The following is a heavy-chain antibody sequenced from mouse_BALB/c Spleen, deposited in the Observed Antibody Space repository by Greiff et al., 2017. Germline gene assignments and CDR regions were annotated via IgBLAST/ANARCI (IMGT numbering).Heavy chain of an antibody. Sequence: EVQVVESGGGLVKLGGSLKLSCAASGFTFSSYYMSWVRQTPEKRLELVAAINSNGGSTYYPDTVKGRFTISRDNAKNTLYLQMSSLESEDTALYYCARRDSSGPAMDYWGQGTSVTVSS. J-gene: IGHJ4*01. CDR2: INSNGGST. D-gene: IGHD3-2*01. CDR1: GFTFSSYY. V-gene: IGHV5-6-2*01. CDR3: ARRDSSGPAMDY.